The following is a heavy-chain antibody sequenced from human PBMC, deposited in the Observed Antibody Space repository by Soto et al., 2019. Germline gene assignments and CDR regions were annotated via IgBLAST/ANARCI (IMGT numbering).Heavy chain of an antibody. D-gene: IGHD4-17*01. J-gene: IGHJ6*02. Sequence: QVQLVESGGGVVQPGRSLRLSCAASGFTFSSYGMHWVRQAPGKGLEWVAVISYDGSNKYYADSVKGRFTISRDNSKNTLYLQMKSLRAEDTAVYYCAKSTVSHYYYYGMDVWGQGTTVTVSS. V-gene: IGHV3-30*18. CDR3: AKSTVSHYYYYGMDV. CDR1: GFTFSSYG. CDR2: ISYDGSNK.